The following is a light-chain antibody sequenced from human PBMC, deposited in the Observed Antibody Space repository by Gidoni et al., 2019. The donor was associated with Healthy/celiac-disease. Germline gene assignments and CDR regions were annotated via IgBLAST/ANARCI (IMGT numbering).Light chain of an antibody. CDR1: QSFSSY. CDR2: DAS. J-gene: IGKJ5*01. V-gene: IGKV3-11*01. CDR3: QQRSNWPLT. Sequence: DIVLTQSPASLSASLGDRATLSCRASQSFSSYLPWYQQKPGQAPRLLIYDASNRATGIPSRFSGSGSGTDFTLTISSLEPEDFAVYYCQQRSNWPLTFGQGTRLEIK.